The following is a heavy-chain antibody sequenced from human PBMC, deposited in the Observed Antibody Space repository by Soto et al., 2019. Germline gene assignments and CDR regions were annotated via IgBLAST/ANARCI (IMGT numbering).Heavy chain of an antibody. CDR3: ARDEGGWNSIEGGFVKFILDY. V-gene: IGHV1-3*01. J-gene: IGHJ4*02. CDR2: INAGNGDT. Sequence: ASVKVSCKTSGYTFSMHAIHWVRQAPGQGLEWMGWINAGNGDTKYSEKFQDRVAITRDAYASAANMEVRSLRSEDTAIYYCARDEGGWNSIEGGFVKFILDYWGQGSVVTVPS. D-gene: IGHD1-7*01. CDR1: GYTFSMHA.